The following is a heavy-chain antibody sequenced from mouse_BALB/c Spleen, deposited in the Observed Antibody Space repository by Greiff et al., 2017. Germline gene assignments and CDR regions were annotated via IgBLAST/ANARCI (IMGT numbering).Heavy chain of an antibody. Sequence: QVQLKESGPGLVAPSQSLSITCTVSGFSLTSYGVHWVRQPPGKGLEWLGVIWAGGSTNYNSALMSRLSISKDNSKSQVFLKMNSLQTDDTAMYYCAREDYGYPAWFAYWGQGTLVTVSA. CDR3: AREDYGYPAWFAY. D-gene: IGHD1-2*01. CDR1: GFSLTSYG. V-gene: IGHV2-9*02. CDR2: IWAGGST. J-gene: IGHJ3*01.